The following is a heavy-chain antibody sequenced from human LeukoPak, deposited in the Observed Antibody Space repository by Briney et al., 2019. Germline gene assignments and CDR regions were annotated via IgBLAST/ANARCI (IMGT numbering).Heavy chain of an antibody. V-gene: IGHV1-8*01. J-gene: IGHJ5*02. CDR3: ARSLPRMAFSFDP. D-gene: IGHD2-8*01. CDR2: MNPNSGNT. CDR1: GYTFTSYD. Sequence: ASVKVSCKASGYTFTSYDINLVRQATGQGLEWMGWMNPNSGNTGYAQKFQGRVTMTRNTSISTAYMELSSLRSEDTAVYYCARSLPRMAFSFDPWGQGTLVTVSS.